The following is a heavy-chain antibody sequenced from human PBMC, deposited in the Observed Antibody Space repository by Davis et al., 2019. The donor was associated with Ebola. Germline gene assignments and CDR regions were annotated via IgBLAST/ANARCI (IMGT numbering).Heavy chain of an antibody. V-gene: IGHV3-23*01. J-gene: IGHJ5*02. CDR1: GFTFSSYA. CDR3: AKEKGYSSSWNWFDP. D-gene: IGHD6-13*01. Sequence: GESLKISCAASGFTFSSYAMSWVRQAPGKGLEWVSAISGSGGSTYYADSVKGRFTTSRDNSKNTLYLQMNSLRAEDTAVYYCAKEKGYSSSWNWFDPWGQGTLVTVSS. CDR2: ISGSGGST.